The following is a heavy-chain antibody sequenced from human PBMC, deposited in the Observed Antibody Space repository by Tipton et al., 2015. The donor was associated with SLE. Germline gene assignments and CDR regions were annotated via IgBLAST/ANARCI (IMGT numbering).Heavy chain of an antibody. V-gene: IGHV4-34*01. Sequence: LRLSCAASGFPFSAFAWSWIRQPPGKGLEWIGEINHSGSTNYNPSLKSRVTISVDTSKNQFSLKLSSVTAADTAVYYCARGGAVYYYYYYMDVWGKGTTVTVSS. CDR3: ARGGAVYYYYYYMDV. CDR2: INHSGST. CDR1: GFPFSAFA. D-gene: IGHD3-10*01. J-gene: IGHJ6*03.